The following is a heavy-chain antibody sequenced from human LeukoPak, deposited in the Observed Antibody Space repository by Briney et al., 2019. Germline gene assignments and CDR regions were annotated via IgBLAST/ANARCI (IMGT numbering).Heavy chain of an antibody. V-gene: IGHV3-23*01. J-gene: IGHJ1*01. CDR1: GFTFSSYA. Sequence: GGSLRLSCAASGFTFSSYALSWVRQAPGKGMEWVSTVSGSGHTTYYAASVKGRFTISRDNSKSTVYLQMSSLRVEDTAVYTCAKDWSPRWLVLRDDSEYFHHWGQGTLVTVSS. D-gene: IGHD6-19*01. CDR3: AKDWSPRWLVLRDDSEYFHH. CDR2: VSGSGHTT.